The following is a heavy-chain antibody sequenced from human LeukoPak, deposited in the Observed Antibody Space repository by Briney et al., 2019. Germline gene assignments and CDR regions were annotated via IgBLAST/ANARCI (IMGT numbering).Heavy chain of an antibody. D-gene: IGHD1-26*01. CDR2: INPNSGGT. CDR3: ARDSSYSGYDY. Sequence: ASVKVSCTASGYTFTAYYMHWVRQAPGQGLEWMGWINPNSGGTNYAQKFQGRVTMTRDTSISTAYMELSRLRSDDTAVYYCARDSSYSGYDYWGQGTLVTVSS. J-gene: IGHJ4*02. CDR1: GYTFTAYY. V-gene: IGHV1-2*02.